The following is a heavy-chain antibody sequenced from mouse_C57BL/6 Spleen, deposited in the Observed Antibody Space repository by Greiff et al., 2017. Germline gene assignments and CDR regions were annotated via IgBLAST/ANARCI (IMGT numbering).Heavy chain of an antibody. CDR1: GYTFTSYW. D-gene: IGHD1-1*01. CDR3: ARSLITTGAY. J-gene: IGHJ3*01. Sequence: QVQLQQPGAELVRPGSSVKLSCKASGYTFTSYWMDWVQQRPGQGLEWIGNIYPSDSETHYNQKFKDKATLTVDKSSSTAYMQLSSLTSEDSAVYYCARSLITTGAYWGQGTLVTVSA. V-gene: IGHV1-61*01. CDR2: IYPSDSET.